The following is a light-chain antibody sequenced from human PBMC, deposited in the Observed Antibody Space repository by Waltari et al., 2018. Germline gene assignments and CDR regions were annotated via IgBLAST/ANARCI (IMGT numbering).Light chain of an antibody. V-gene: IGLV1-51*02. CDR3: GTWDASLGGI. CDR2: ENN. Sequence: QSVLTQPPSVSAAPGQTVPISCSADISQIGNNYVSWYQHFPGTAPKLLIYENNRRPSGIPDRFSGSKSGTSATLGITGLQTGDEADYYCGTWDASLGGIFGTGTKVTVL. J-gene: IGLJ1*01. CDR1: ISQIGNNY.